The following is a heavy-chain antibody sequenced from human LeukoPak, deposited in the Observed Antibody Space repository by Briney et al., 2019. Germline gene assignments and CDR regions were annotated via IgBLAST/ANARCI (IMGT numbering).Heavy chain of an antibody. CDR1: GFTFSSYG. Sequence: GGSLRLSCAASGFTFSSYGMHWVRQAPGKGLEWVAVISYDGSNKYYADSVKGRFTISRDNSKNTLYLQMNSLRAEDTAVYYCAKAGTYDSSGYYSDWGQGTLVTVSS. D-gene: IGHD3-22*01. CDR2: ISYDGSNK. CDR3: AKAGTYDSSGYYSD. V-gene: IGHV3-30*18. J-gene: IGHJ4*02.